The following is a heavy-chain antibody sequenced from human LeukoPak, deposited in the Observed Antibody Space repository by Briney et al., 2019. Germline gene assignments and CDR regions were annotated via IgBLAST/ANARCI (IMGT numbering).Heavy chain of an antibody. Sequence: GSLRLSCAASGFTFSNYGMSWIRQPPGKGLEWIGYIYYSGSTNYNPSLKSRVTISVDTSKNQFSLKLSSVTAADTAVYYCARSAFSSKFDPWGQGTLVTVSS. D-gene: IGHD3-16*01. CDR2: IYYSGST. V-gene: IGHV4-59*01. CDR1: GFTFSNYG. J-gene: IGHJ5*02. CDR3: ARSAFSSKFDP.